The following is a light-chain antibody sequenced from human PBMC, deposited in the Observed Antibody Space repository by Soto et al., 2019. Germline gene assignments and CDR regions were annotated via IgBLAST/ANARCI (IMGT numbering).Light chain of an antibody. Sequence: EIVLTQSPSTLSLSPGGRATLSCRASQSVSRHLAWYQQKPGQAPRLLIYDASNRATGIPARFIGSGSGTDFTLTISSLEPEDFAVYYCQQRNNWPPVTFGGGTKVDIK. V-gene: IGKV3-11*01. J-gene: IGKJ4*01. CDR3: QQRNNWPPVT. CDR1: QSVSRH. CDR2: DAS.